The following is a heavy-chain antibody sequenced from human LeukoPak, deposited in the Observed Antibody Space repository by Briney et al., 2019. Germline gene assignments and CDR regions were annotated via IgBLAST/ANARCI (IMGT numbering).Heavy chain of an antibody. CDR1: GFTFSSYG. Sequence: GGSLRLSCAASGFTFSSYGMHWVRQAPGKGLEWVAVISYDGSNKYYADSVKGRFTISRDNSKNTLYLQMNSLRAEDTAVYYCAKAPGYCSSTNPCYYYYGMDVWGQGTTVTVS. CDR3: AKAPGYCSSTNPCYYYYGMDV. J-gene: IGHJ6*02. CDR2: ISYDGSNK. D-gene: IGHD2-2*01. V-gene: IGHV3-30*18.